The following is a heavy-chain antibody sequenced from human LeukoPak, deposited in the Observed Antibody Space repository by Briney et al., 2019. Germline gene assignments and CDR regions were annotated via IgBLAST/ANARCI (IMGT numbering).Heavy chain of an antibody. J-gene: IGHJ4*02. V-gene: IGHV1-46*01. CDR3: ARDSRSSGSLDY. Sequence: ASVKVSCKASGYTFTSYYMHWVQQAPGQGLEWIGIINLSGGSTSYAQKFQGRVTMTRDTSTSTVYMELSSLRSEDTAVYYCARDSRSSGSLDYWGQGTLVTVSS. CDR2: INLSGGST. D-gene: IGHD1-26*01. CDR1: GYTFTSYY.